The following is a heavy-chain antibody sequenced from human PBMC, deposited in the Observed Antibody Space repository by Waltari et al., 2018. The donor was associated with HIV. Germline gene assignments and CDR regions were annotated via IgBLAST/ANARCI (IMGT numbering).Heavy chain of an antibody. CDR3: ARDGGHSGSPQWVY. J-gene: IGHJ4*02. D-gene: IGHD1-26*01. CDR1: GFTFSSYS. V-gene: IGHV3-21*01. CDR2: ISSSSSYI. Sequence: EVQLVESGGGLVKPGGSLRLSCAASGFTFSSYSMNWVRQAPGKGLEWVSSISSSSSYIYYADSVKGRFTISRDNAKNSLYLQMNSLRAEDTAVYYCARDGGHSGSPQWVYWGQGTLVTVSS.